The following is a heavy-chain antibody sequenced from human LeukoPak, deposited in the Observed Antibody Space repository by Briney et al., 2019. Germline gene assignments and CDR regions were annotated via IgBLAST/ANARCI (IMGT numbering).Heavy chain of an antibody. CDR1: GFAFSRYS. CDR3: ARGLRYYYYYMDV. J-gene: IGHJ6*03. D-gene: IGHD4-17*01. CDR2: INSDSLYI. V-gene: IGHV3-21*01. Sequence: GGSLRLSCAASGFAFSRYSMNWVRQAPGKGLEWVASINSDSLYIYYADSVRGRFTISRDNAKNTLYLQMNSLRAEDTAVYYCARGLRYYYYYMDVWGKGTTVTVSS.